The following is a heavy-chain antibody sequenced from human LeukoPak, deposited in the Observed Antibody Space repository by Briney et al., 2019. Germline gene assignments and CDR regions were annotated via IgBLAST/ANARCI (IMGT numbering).Heavy chain of an antibody. Sequence: GGSLRLSCTASGFTFSSYSMNWVRQAPGKGLEWIAYISTSSTTLYYADSVEGRFTISRDNAKNSLYLQMNSLRAEDTAVYYYARWADSGYDLSFDQWGQGTLVTVSS. CDR3: ARWADSGYDLSFDQ. J-gene: IGHJ4*02. CDR2: ISTSSTTL. CDR1: GFTFSSYS. D-gene: IGHD5-12*01. V-gene: IGHV3-48*04.